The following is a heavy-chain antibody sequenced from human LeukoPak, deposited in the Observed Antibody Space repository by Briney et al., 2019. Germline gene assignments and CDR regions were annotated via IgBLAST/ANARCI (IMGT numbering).Heavy chain of an antibody. CDR3: YNSGSYPIPSDY. D-gene: IGHD1-26*01. J-gene: IGHJ4*02. Sequence: SVKVSCKASGGTFSSYAISWVRQAPGQGLEWMGGTIPIFGTANYAQKFQGRVTITTDESTSTAYMELSSLRSEDTAVYYRYNSGSYPIPSDYWGQGTLVTVSS. V-gene: IGHV1-69*05. CDR1: GGTFSSYA. CDR2: TIPIFGTA.